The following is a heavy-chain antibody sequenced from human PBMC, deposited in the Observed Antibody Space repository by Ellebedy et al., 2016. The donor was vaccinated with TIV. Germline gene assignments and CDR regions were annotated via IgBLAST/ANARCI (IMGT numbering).Heavy chain of an antibody. Sequence: GSLRLSXTVSGGSISSYYWSWIRQPPGKGLEWIGYIYYSGSTNYNPSLKSRVTISVDTSKNQFSLKLSSVTAADTAVYYCARGIWEFDPWGQGTLVTVSS. CDR2: IYYSGST. D-gene: IGHD3-16*01. V-gene: IGHV4-59*01. CDR1: GGSISSYY. CDR3: ARGIWEFDP. J-gene: IGHJ5*02.